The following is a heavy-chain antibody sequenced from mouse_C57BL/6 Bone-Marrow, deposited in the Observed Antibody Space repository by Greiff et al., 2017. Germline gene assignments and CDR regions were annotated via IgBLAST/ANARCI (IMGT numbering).Heavy chain of an antibody. CDR1: GYSITSGYY. CDR2: ISYDGSN. J-gene: IGHJ3*01. CDR3: ARGCPIYYDYDGFAY. Sequence: EVQLQESGPGLVKPSQSLSLTCSVTGYSITSGYYWNWIRQFPGNKLEWMGYISYDGSNNYNPSLKNRISITRDTSENQFFLKLNSVTTEDTATYYCARGCPIYYDYDGFAYWGQGTLVTVSA. V-gene: IGHV3-6*01. D-gene: IGHD2-4*01.